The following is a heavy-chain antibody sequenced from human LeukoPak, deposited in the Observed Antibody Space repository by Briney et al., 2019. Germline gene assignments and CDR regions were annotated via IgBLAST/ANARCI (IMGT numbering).Heavy chain of an antibody. J-gene: IGHJ1*01. CDR1: GFTFSSYA. CDR2: ISYDGSNK. V-gene: IGHV3-30*04. Sequence: GGSLRLSCAASGFTFSSYAMHWVRQAPGKGLEWVAVISYDGSNKYYADSVKGRFTISRDNSKNTLYLQMNNLRAEDTAVYYCARSRIWWAVGIRGYFQHWGQGTLVTVSS. D-gene: IGHD5-12*01. CDR3: ARSRIWWAVGIRGYFQH.